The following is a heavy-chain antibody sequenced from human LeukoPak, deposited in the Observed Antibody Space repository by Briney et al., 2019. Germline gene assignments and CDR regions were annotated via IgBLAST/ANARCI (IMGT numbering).Heavy chain of an antibody. J-gene: IGHJ4*02. CDR2: LYSGGTT. CDR3: ARNDYDDYRGAGYFAY. D-gene: IGHD4-17*01. Sequence: GGSLRLSCAVSGFTVSGDYMGWVRQAPGKGLEWVAVLYSGGTTYYADSVKGRFTISRDNSKNTLYLQMNSLRAEDTAVYHCARNDYDDYRGAGYFAYWGQGALVSVSS. CDR1: GFTVSGDY. V-gene: IGHV3-53*01.